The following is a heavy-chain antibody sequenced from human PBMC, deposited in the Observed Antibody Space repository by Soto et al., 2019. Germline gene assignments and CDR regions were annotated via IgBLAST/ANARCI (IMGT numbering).Heavy chain of an antibody. CDR3: ARDPRAEGPTVTADFDY. Sequence: QVQLVESGGGVVQPGRSLRLSCAASGFTFSSYAMHWVRQAPGKGLEWVAVISYDGSNKYYADSVKGRFTISRDNSKNTLYLQMNSLRAEDTAVYYCARDPRAEGPTVTADFDYWGQGTLVTVSS. J-gene: IGHJ4*02. V-gene: IGHV3-30-3*01. CDR1: GFTFSSYA. CDR2: ISYDGSNK. D-gene: IGHD4-17*01.